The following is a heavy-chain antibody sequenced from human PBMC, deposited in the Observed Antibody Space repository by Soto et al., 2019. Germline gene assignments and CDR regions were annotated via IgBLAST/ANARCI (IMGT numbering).Heavy chain of an antibody. CDR1: GYTFANHW. D-gene: IGHD2-21*02. CDR2: FDPSDSYT. CDR3: ARHFCGAACSSDTFDV. J-gene: IGHJ3*01. V-gene: IGHV5-10-1*03. Sequence: EVQLVQSGTEVKKPGESLMISCRGSGYTFANHWITWVRQMPGKGLEWMGRFDPSDSYTHYSPSFQGQITISGDKATATAYQQWASLKTSDTATYYCARHFCGAACSSDTFDVWGQGTMVTVSS.